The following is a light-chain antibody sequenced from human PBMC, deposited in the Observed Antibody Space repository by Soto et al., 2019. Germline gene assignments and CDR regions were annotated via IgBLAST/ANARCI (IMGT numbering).Light chain of an antibody. CDR3: SSYTSSSTYV. CDR2: DVS. Sequence: QSALTQPASVSGSPGQSITISCTGTSSDVGGYNFVSWYQQYPGKAPKLMIYDVSNRSSGVSNRFSGSKSGNTASLTISGLQAEDEADYYCSSYTSSSTYVFGTGTKLTVL. V-gene: IGLV2-14*01. CDR1: SSDVGGYNF. J-gene: IGLJ1*01.